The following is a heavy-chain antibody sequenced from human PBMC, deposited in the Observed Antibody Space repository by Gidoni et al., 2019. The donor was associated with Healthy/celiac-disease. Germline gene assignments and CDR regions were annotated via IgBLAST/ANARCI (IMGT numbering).Heavy chain of an antibody. J-gene: IGHJ3*02. Sequence: EVQLLESGGGLVQPGGSLRLSCAASGFPFSSYAMSWVRQAPGKGLEWVSAISGSGGRTYYADSGKGRFTISRDNSKNTLYLQMNSLRAEDTAVYYCAKVSAVAGTHAFDIWGQGTMVTVSS. CDR2: ISGSGGRT. V-gene: IGHV3-23*01. CDR3: AKVSAVAGTHAFDI. CDR1: GFPFSSYA. D-gene: IGHD6-19*01.